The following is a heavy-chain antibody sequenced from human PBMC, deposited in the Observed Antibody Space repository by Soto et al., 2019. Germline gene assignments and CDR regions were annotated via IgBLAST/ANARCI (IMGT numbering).Heavy chain of an antibody. J-gene: IGHJ4*02. CDR2: ISKNGSNK. V-gene: IGHV3-30-3*01. D-gene: IGHD6-19*01. CDR1: VFTVSRYD. Sequence: GSLRLRGAASVFTVSRYDIHWVREARGKGLGWVSVISKNGSNKYYADSEKGRFTTSRDNSKNPLYLQMSSLRAEDTAVYYCGRVGWYLPVDPSDYWGQGTLVTVSS. CDR3: GRVGWYLPVDPSDY.